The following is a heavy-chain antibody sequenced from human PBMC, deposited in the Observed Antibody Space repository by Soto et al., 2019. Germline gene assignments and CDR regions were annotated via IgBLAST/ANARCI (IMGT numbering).Heavy chain of an antibody. V-gene: IGHV4-30-4*01. CDR2: IYYSGTT. CDR1: GGSINTGDYY. CDR3: ARGVDFEGFSPYGMDV. Sequence: SETLSLTCTVSGGSINTGDYYWTWIRQPRGRGLEWIGYIYYSGTTYYNPSLKSRVSLSLDTSKNHFSLRLTSVTAADTAVYYCARGVDFEGFSPYGMDVWGQGTTVTVSS. J-gene: IGHJ6*02. D-gene: IGHD3-3*01.